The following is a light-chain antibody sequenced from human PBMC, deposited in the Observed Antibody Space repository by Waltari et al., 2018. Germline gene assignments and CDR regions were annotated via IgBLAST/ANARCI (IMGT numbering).Light chain of an antibody. CDR2: DAS. CDR3: QKYGTLPAT. V-gene: IGKV3-20*01. J-gene: IGKJ1*01. Sequence: EIMLTQSPGTLSLSPGERATLSCRASQSISKYLAWYQQKPGKPPRLLSYDASSRATGIPDRFSGSGSGTDFSLTISRLEPEDFAVYYCQKYGTLPATFGQGTKVEIK. CDR1: QSISKY.